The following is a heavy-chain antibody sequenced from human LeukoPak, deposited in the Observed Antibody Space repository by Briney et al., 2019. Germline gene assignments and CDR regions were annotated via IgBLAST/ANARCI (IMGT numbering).Heavy chain of an antibody. J-gene: IGHJ3*02. CDR1: GYTFTGYY. V-gene: IGHV1-2*02. CDR3: ANTLGYAFDI. Sequence: ASVKVSCKASGYTFTGYYMHWVRQAPGQGLEWMGWVNPNSGGTNYAQKFQGRVTMIRDTSIGTAYMELSRLRSDDTAVYYCANTLGYAFDIWGQGTMVTVSS. CDR2: VNPNSGGT.